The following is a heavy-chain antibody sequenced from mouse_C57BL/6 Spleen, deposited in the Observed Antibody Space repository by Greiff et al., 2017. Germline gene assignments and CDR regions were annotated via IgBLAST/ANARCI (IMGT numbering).Heavy chain of an antibody. CDR3: ARRGNYGSSHWYFDV. CDR2: ISDGGSYT. Sequence: EVKLQESGGGLVKPGGSLKLSCAASGFTFSSYAMSWVRQTPEKRLEWVATISDGGSYTYYPDNVKGRFTISRDNAKNNLYLQMSHLKSEDTAMYYCARRGNYGSSHWYFDVWGTGTTVTVSS. CDR1: GFTFSSYA. V-gene: IGHV5-4*03. D-gene: IGHD1-1*01. J-gene: IGHJ1*03.